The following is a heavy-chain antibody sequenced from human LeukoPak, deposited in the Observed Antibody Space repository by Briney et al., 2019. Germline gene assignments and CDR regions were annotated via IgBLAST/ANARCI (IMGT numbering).Heavy chain of an antibody. V-gene: IGHV3-23*01. J-gene: IGHJ4*02. CDR2: ISSSGGST. CDR1: GFTFSSHA. Sequence: QPGGSLRLSCADSGFTFSSHAMSWVRQAPGKGLEWVSGISSSGGSTYYADSVKGRFTISRDNSKNTLYLQMNSLRVEDTAVYYCAKRSRADSYYFDYWGQGTLVTVSS. D-gene: IGHD2-21*01. CDR3: AKRSRADSYYFDY.